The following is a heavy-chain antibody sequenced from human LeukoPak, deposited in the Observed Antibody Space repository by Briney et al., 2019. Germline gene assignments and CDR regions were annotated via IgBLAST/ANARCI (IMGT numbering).Heavy chain of an antibody. CDR3: AREIPRGIAAAGIDY. CDR1: GGSFRNYY. D-gene: IGHD6-13*01. J-gene: IGHJ4*02. CDR2: IHYSGST. V-gene: IGHV4-59*12. Sequence: PSETLSLTCTVSGGSFRNYYWSWIRQPPGRGLEWIGYIHYSGSTNYNPSLKSRGTISVDTSKNHFSLRLSSVTAADTAVYYCAREIPRGIAAAGIDYWGQGTLVTVSS.